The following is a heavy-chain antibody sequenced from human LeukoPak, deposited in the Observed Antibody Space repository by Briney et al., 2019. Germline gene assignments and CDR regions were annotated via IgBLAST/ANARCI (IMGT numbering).Heavy chain of an antibody. CDR1: GGSISSNNW. D-gene: IGHD2-21*01. CDR3: ARGGEYCGVNCFYYFDY. Sequence: SETLSLTCAVSGGSISSNNWWWSWVRQPPGKGLEWIGEIYHSGSTNYNPSLKSRVTISVDTSKNQFSLKLSSVTPADTAVYYCARGGEYCGVNCFYYFDYWGQGTLVTVSS. J-gene: IGHJ4*02. CDR2: IYHSGST. V-gene: IGHV4-4*02.